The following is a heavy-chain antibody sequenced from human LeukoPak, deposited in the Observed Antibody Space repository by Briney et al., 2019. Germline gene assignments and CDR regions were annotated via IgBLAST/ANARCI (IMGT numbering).Heavy chain of an antibody. V-gene: IGHV1-69*05. CDR1: GGTFSSYA. CDR2: IIPIFGTA. J-gene: IGHJ5*02. Sequence: SVKVSCKASGGTFSSYAISWVRHAPGQGLEWMGGIIPIFGTANYAQKFQGRVTITTDESTSTAYMELSSLRSEDTAVYYCARAPAGGWLHRKGDWFDPWGQGTLVTVSS. D-gene: IGHD5-12*01. CDR3: ARAPAGGWLHRKGDWFDP.